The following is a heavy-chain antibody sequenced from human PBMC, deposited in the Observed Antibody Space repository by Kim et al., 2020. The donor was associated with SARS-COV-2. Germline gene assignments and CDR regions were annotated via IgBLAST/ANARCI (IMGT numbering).Heavy chain of an antibody. V-gene: IGHV3-23*01. D-gene: IGHD1-26*01. Sequence: GGCLRLSCTASGFTFSTSSMTWVRQGPGKGLEWVSAISASGSSTYYADSVKGRFTISRDNSKNTLSLQMNSLRDEDAAVYYCAKAQSGSYYWGSDYWGQG. CDR3: AKAQSGSYYWGSDY. J-gene: IGHJ4*02. CDR1: GFTFSTSS. CDR2: ISASGSST.